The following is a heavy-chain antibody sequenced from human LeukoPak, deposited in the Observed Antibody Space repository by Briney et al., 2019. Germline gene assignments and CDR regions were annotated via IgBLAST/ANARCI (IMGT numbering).Heavy chain of an antibody. CDR3: ARAILPREDIVVVPGYYYYMDV. J-gene: IGHJ6*03. CDR2: INPNSGRT. Sequence: GASVKVSCKASGYTFTGYYMHWVRQAPGQGLEWMGWINPNSGRTNYAQKFQGRVTMTRDTSISTAYMELSRLRSDDTALYYCARAILPREDIVVVPGYYYYMDVWGKGTTVTVSS. D-gene: IGHD2-2*01. CDR1: GYTFTGYY. V-gene: IGHV1-2*02.